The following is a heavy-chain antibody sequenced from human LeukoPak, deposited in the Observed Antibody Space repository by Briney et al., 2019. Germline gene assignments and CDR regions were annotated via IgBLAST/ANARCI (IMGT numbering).Heavy chain of an antibody. Sequence: ASVKVSCKASGYIFTNYYMRWVRQAPGQGLEWMGWINPNSGDTNYAQKFQGRVTLTRDTSITTAYMDLSRLTSDDTAVYYCARGHYYADGRYPLHYWGQGTLVIVSS. D-gene: IGHD3-22*01. CDR2: INPNSGDT. V-gene: IGHV1-2*02. J-gene: IGHJ4*02. CDR3: ARGHYYADGRYPLHY. CDR1: GYIFTNYY.